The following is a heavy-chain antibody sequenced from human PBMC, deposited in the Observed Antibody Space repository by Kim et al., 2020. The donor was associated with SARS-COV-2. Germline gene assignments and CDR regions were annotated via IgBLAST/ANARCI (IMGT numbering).Heavy chain of an antibody. Sequence: SETLSLTCAVYGGSFSGYYWSWIRQPPGKGLAWIGEINQSGSINYNPSLKSRVTISVDTSKNQFSLRLSSVTAADTAVYYCARGLNIVVAVAANWFDPWG. CDR2: INQSGSI. V-gene: IGHV4-34*01. J-gene: IGHJ5*02. CDR1: GGSFSGYY. D-gene: IGHD2-15*01. CDR3: ARGLNIVVAVAANWFDP.